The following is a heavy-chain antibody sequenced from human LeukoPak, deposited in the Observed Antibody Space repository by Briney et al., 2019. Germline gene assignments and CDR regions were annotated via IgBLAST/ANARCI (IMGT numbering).Heavy chain of an antibody. J-gene: IGHJ6*02. CDR2: IKQDGSEK. CDR1: GFTFSSYW. Sequence: PGGSLRLSCAASGFTFSSYWMSWVRQAPGKGLEWVANIKQDGSEKYYVDSVKGRFTISRDNAKNSLYLQMNSLRAEDTAVYYCARDYYYDSSGYYYFGYYYYGMDVRGQGTTVTVSS. V-gene: IGHV3-7*01. CDR3: ARDYYYDSSGYYYFGYYYYGMDV. D-gene: IGHD3-22*01.